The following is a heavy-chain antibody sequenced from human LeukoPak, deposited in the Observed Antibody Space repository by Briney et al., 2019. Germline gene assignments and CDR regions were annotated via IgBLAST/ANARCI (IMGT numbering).Heavy chain of an antibody. CDR2: IYHSGST. J-gene: IGHJ4*02. CDR3: ARLGRDGYNPPFDY. CDR1: GYSISSGYY. D-gene: IGHD5-24*01. V-gene: IGHV4-38-2*01. Sequence: PSETLSLTCAVSGYSISSGYYWSWIRQPPGKGLEWIGSIYHSGSTYYNPSLKSRVTISVDTSKNQFSLKLSSVTAADTAVYYCARLGRDGYNPPFDYWGQGTLVTVSS.